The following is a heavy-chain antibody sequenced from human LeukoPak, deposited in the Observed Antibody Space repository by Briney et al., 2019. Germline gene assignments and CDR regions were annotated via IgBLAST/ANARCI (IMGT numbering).Heavy chain of an antibody. Sequence: GGSLRLSCTASGFTFSIYWMHWVRQAPGKGPVWVSRINSDGSSTTYADSVKGRFTISRDNAKNTLYLQMNSLRAEDTAVYYCARDYSGYEGFDSWGQGTLVTVSS. CDR3: ARDYSGYEGFDS. V-gene: IGHV3-74*01. J-gene: IGHJ4*02. D-gene: IGHD5-12*01. CDR1: GFTFSIYW. CDR2: INSDGSST.